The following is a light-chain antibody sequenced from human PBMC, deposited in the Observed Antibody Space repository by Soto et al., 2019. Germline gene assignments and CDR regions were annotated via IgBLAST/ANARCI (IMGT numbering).Light chain of an antibody. CDR3: SSYTSRTTEV. CDR1: SSDVGGYNC. CDR2: EVT. Sequence: QSALTQPASVSGSPGQSITISCTGTSSDVGGYNCVSWYQHHPGKAPKLMIYEVTNRPSGVSNRFSGSKSGNTASLTISGLQAEDEADYYCSSYTSRTTEVLGTGTKVTVL. V-gene: IGLV2-14*01. J-gene: IGLJ1*01.